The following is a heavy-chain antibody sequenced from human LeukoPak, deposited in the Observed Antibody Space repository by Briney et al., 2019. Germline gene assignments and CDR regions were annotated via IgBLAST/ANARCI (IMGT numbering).Heavy chain of an antibody. J-gene: IGHJ4*02. D-gene: IGHD4-17*01. Sequence: KSSETLSLTCAVYGGSFSGYYWSWIRQPPGKGMEWIGEINHSGSTNYNPSLKSRVTISVDTSKNQFSLKLSSVTAADTAVYYCARGPYGDYYFDYWGQGTLVTVSS. CDR1: GGSFSGYY. V-gene: IGHV4-34*01. CDR3: ARGPYGDYYFDY. CDR2: INHSGST.